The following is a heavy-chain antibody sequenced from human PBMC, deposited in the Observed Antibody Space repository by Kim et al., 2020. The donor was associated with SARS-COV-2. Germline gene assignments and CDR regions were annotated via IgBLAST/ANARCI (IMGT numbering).Heavy chain of an antibody. CDR3: ARGATYYYGSGSYRGADY. J-gene: IGHJ4*02. Sequence: GESLKISCKGSGYSFTSYWIGWVRQMPGKGLEWMGIIYPGDSDTRYSPSFQGQVTISADKSISTAYLQWSSLKASDTAMYYCARGATYYYGSGSYRGADYWGQGNLVTVSS. CDR2: IYPGDSDT. D-gene: IGHD3-10*01. V-gene: IGHV5-51*01. CDR1: GYSFTSYW.